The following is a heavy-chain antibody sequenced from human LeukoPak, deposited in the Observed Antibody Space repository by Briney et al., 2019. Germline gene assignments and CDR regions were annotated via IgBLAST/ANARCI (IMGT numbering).Heavy chain of an antibody. Sequence: SQTLSLTCTVSNDSITSGSYYWSWIRQPPGKGLEWIGYIYYSGSTNYNPSLKSRVTISVDTSKNQFSLKLSSVTAADTAVYYCARHWAAALLMDVWGQGTTVTVSS. V-gene: IGHV4-61*01. J-gene: IGHJ6*02. CDR2: IYYSGST. D-gene: IGHD2-2*01. CDR1: NDSITSGSYY. CDR3: ARHWAAALLMDV.